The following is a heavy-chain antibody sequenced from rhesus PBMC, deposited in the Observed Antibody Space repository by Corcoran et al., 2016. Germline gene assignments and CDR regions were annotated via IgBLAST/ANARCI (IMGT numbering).Heavy chain of an antibody. D-gene: IGHD3S6*01. CDR2: ISSGGST. J-gene: IGHJ6*01. CDR3: AKDHPRYYGLDS. Sequence: VQLQESGPGLVKPSETLSLTCAVSGGSIRSSYYYLSWIPPAPGKGLEWVSAISSGGSTYYADSVKGRFTISRDNSKNTLSLQMNSLRAEDTAVYYCAKDHPRYYGLDSWGQGVVVTVSS. V-gene: IGHV3S5*01. CDR1: GGSIRSSYYY.